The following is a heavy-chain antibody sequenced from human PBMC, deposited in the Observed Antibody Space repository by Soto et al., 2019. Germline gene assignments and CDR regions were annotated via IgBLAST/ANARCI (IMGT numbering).Heavy chain of an antibody. CDR1: GGSISSGDYY. CDR3: ARGSYYYDSSGHYHY. CDR2: IYYSGST. D-gene: IGHD3-22*01. J-gene: IGHJ4*02. Sequence: NPSETLSLTCTVSGGSISSGDYYWSWIRQPPGKGLEWIGYIYYSGSTYYNPSLKSRVTISVDTSKNQFSLKLSSVTAADTAVYYCARGSYYYDSSGHYHYWGQGTLVTVSS. V-gene: IGHV4-30-4*01.